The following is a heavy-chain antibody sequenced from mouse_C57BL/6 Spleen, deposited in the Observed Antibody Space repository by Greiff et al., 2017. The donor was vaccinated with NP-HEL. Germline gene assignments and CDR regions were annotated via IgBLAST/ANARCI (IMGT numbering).Heavy chain of an antibody. CDR1: GFTFTDYY. Sequence: EVKVVESGGGLVQPGGSLSLSCAASGFTFTDYYMSWVRQPPGKALEWLGFIRNKANGYTTEYSASVKGRFTISRDNSQSILYLQMNALRAEDSATYYCARYGSYLDYWGQGTTLTVSS. CDR2: IRNKANGYTT. J-gene: IGHJ2*01. CDR3: ARYGSYLDY. V-gene: IGHV7-3*01.